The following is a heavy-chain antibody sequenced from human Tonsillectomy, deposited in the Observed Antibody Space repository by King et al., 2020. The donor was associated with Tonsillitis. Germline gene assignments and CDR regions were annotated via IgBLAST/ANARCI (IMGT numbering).Heavy chain of an antibody. D-gene: IGHD5-12*01. Sequence: TLKESGPALVKPTQTLTLTCTFSGFSLSTGGMCVSWIRQPPGKALEWLARIDWDDDKYYSTSLKTRLTISKDTSKNQVVLTMTNMDPVDTATYYCARVSSGYDSGLRYYYMDVWGKGTTVTVSS. CDR1: GFSLSTGGMC. CDR3: ARVSSGYDSGLRYYYMDV. CDR2: IDWDDDK. J-gene: IGHJ6*03. V-gene: IGHV2-70*11.